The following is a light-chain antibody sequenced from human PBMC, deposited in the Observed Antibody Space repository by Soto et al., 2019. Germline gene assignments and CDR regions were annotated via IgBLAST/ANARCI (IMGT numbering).Light chain of an antibody. CDR3: QQRSDWLT. J-gene: IGKJ4*01. V-gene: IGKV3-11*01. CDR2: DAS. Sequence: EIVLTQSPATLSLSPGERATLSCRASQSVSSYLAWYQQKPGQAPRLLIYDASKRAPGIPARFSGSGSGTDFTLTISSLEPEDFAIYYCQQRSDWLTFGGGTKVEIK. CDR1: QSVSSY.